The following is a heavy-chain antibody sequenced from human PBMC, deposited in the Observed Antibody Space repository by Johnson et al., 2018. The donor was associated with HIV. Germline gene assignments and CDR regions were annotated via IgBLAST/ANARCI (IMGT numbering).Heavy chain of an antibody. V-gene: IGHV3-30*18. Sequence: QVQLVESGGGVVQPGRSLRLACAASGFTFSGYGMHWVRQAPGKGLEWLAVISSDGSNKYYADSVKGRFTISRDKSKNTLYLQMNSLGAGDTAVYYCAKDQHGPLVPTVMRDDAFDIWGQGTMVTVSS. J-gene: IGHJ3*02. D-gene: IGHD5-12*01. CDR3: AKDQHGPLVPTVMRDDAFDI. CDR1: GFTFSGYG. CDR2: ISSDGSNK.